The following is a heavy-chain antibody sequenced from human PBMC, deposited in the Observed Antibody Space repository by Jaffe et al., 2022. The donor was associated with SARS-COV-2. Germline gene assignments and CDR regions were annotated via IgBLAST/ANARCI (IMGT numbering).Heavy chain of an antibody. J-gene: IGHJ4*02. CDR2: IYTSGST. Sequence: QVQLQESGPGLVKPSQTLSLTCTVSGGSISSGSYYWSWIRQPAGKGLEWIGRIYTSGSTNYNPSLKSRVTISVDTSKNQFSLKLSSVTAADTAVYYCAREGIAVAGPGSFDYWGQGTLVTVSS. CDR1: GGSISSGSYY. V-gene: IGHV4-61*02. CDR3: AREGIAVAGPGSFDY. D-gene: IGHD6-19*01.